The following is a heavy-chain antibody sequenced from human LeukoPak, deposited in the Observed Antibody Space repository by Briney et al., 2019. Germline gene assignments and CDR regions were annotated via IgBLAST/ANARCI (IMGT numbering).Heavy chain of an antibody. V-gene: IGHV1-69*13. CDR1: GGTFSSYA. CDR3: AGEYYDSSGYYQGPPYFDY. D-gene: IGHD3-22*01. J-gene: IGHJ4*02. CDR2: IIPIFGTA. Sequence: PVKVSCKASGGTFSSYAISWVRQAPGQGLEWMGGIIPIFGTANYAQKFQGRVTITADESTSTAYMELSSLRSEDTAVYYCAGEYYDSSGYYQGPPYFDYWGQGTLVTVSS.